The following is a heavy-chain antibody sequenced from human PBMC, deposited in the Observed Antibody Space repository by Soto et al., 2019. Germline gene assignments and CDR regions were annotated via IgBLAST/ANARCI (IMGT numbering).Heavy chain of an antibody. Sequence: GASVKVSCKASGGTFSSYAISWVRQAPGQGLEWMGGIIPIFGTANYAQKFQGRVTITADESTSTAYMELSSLRSEDTAVYYCARRSYDSMGRGDYYYGMDVWGQGTTVTVSS. J-gene: IGHJ6*02. D-gene: IGHD3-22*01. CDR1: GGTFSSYA. V-gene: IGHV1-69*13. CDR3: ARRSYDSMGRGDYYYGMDV. CDR2: IIPIFGTA.